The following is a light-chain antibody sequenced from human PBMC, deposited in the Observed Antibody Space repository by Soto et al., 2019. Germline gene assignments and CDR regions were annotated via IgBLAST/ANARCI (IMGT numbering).Light chain of an antibody. J-gene: IGKJ4*01. CDR2: DAS. CDR3: QQRSSWPLS. CDR1: QSARRY. V-gene: IGKV3-11*01. Sequence: ETVLTQSPATLSLSPGERATLSCRASQSARRYVAWYQQKPGQAPRLLIYDASRRATGIPARFSGSGSGTDFTRTISSLEPEDFAVYFCQQRSSWPLSFGGGTKVEI.